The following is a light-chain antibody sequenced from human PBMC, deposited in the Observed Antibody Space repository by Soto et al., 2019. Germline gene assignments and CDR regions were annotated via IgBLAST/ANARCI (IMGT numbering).Light chain of an antibody. CDR3: QSYDSSPSGYV. J-gene: IGLJ1*01. Sequence: QSVLTQPPSVSGAPGQRVTISCPGSSSNIGAGYDVHWYQQLPGTAPKLLIYANINRPAGVPDRFSGSKSGTSASLAITGLQAEDEADYYCQSYDSSPSGYVFGTGTKLTVL. V-gene: IGLV1-40*01. CDR2: ANI. CDR1: SSNIGAGYD.